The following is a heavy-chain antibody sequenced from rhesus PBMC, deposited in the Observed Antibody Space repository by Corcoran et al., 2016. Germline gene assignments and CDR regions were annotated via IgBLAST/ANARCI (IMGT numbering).Heavy chain of an antibody. Sequence: EVQLVQSGAEVKRPGESLKIPCKTSGYSFTSYWISWVRQMPGKGLEWMGAIDPTDSSPTSSPAIQIQVPISADRSISPAYLQWSRLKASDSATYYWARGWPPTRFDVWGPGVLVTVSS. CDR1: GYSFTSYW. CDR2: IDPTDSSP. J-gene: IGHJ5-1*01. V-gene: IGHV5-2*01. D-gene: IGHD6-31*01. CDR3: ARGWPPTRFDV.